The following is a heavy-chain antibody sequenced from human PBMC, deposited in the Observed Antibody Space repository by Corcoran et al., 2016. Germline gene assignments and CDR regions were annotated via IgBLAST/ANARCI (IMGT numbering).Heavy chain of an antibody. J-gene: IGHJ3*01. Sequence: EVQLVESGGGLVQPGGSLRLSCAASGFAFSTYWMHWVRQVPGKGLMWVSRITGDGSDTTYADSVKGRFTISRDNAENTLYLQMYSLRAEETAVYYCARGGGWSSGRFRAFGFWGQGTMVTVSS. CDR2: ITGDGSDT. V-gene: IGHV3-74*03. D-gene: IGHD6-25*01. CDR3: ARGGGWSSGRFRAFGF. CDR1: GFAFSTYW.